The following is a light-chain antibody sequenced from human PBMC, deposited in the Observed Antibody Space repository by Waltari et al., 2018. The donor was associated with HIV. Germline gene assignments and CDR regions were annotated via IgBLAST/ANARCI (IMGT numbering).Light chain of an antibody. V-gene: IGLV1-44*01. CDR3: AAWDDSLNGVV. Sequence: QSVLTQPPSASGTPGQRVTISCSGSSSNIGSNTVNWYQQLPGTAPKLLIYSNNQRPSGVADRFSGSKSVTSASLAISGLQSEDEADYYCAAWDDSLNGVVFGGGTKLTVL. CDR1: SSNIGSNT. CDR2: SNN. J-gene: IGLJ2*01.